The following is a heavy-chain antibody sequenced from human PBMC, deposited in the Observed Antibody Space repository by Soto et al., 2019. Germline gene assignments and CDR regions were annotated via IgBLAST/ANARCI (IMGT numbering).Heavy chain of an antibody. Sequence: GGSLRLSCAASGFTFSSYGMHWVRQAPGKGLEWVAVIWYGGSNKYYADSVKGRFTISRDNSKNTLYLQMNSLRAEDTAVYYCARDLNYDSSGFDYWGQGTLVTVSS. J-gene: IGHJ4*02. CDR2: IWYGGSNK. CDR3: ARDLNYDSSGFDY. V-gene: IGHV3-33*08. CDR1: GFTFSSYG. D-gene: IGHD3-22*01.